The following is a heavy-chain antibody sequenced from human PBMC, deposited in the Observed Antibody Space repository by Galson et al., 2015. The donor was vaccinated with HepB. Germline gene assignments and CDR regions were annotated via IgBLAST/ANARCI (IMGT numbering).Heavy chain of an antibody. V-gene: IGHV3-30-3*01. J-gene: IGHJ6*02. D-gene: IGHD3-10*01. CDR1: GFTFSSYA. CDR2: ISYDGSNK. Sequence: SLRLSCAASGFTFSSYAMHWVRQAPGKGLEWVAVISYDGSNKYYADSVKGRFTISRDNSKNTLYLQMNSLRAEDTAVYYCARVGSMFYYGMDVWGQGTTVTVSS. CDR3: ARVGSMFYYGMDV.